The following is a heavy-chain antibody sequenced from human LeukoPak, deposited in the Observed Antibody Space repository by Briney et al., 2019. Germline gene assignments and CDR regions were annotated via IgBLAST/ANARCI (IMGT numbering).Heavy chain of an antibody. D-gene: IGHD2-2*02. Sequence: GGSLRLSCAASGFTFSDYYLSWVRLAPGKGLEWLSYISDTGFTTYYADSVKGRFTISRDNAKNSLYLQMDSLRSEDTAVYYCARGSYCTATSCYMLEYWGQGTLVTVSS. V-gene: IGHV3-11*04. CDR2: ISDTGFTT. J-gene: IGHJ4*02. CDR1: GFTFSDYY. CDR3: ARGSYCTATSCYMLEY.